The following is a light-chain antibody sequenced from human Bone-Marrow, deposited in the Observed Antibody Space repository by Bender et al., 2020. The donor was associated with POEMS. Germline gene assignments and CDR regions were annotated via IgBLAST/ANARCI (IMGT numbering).Light chain of an antibody. CDR3: VAWDASLNGWV. Sequence: QSVLTQPPSVSGTPGQRVTISCSGSGSNIGGYPVNWYQQLPGTAPKLLIYRNDQRPSGVTDRFSGSKSGTSASLAITGLQSDDEAIYFCVAWDASLNGWVFGGGTKLTVL. CDR1: GSNIGGYP. J-gene: IGLJ3*02. V-gene: IGLV1-44*01. CDR2: RND.